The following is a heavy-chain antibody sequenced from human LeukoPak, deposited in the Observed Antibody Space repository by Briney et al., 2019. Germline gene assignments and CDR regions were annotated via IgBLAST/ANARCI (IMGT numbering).Heavy chain of an antibody. CDR1: GFTFCSYR. Sequence: GGSLRLSCAASGFTFCSYRMHWVRQAPGKGLEWVAFIRYDGSNKYYADSVKGRFTISRDNSKNTLYLQMNSLRAEDTAVYYCAKDISGYYDVAFDYWGQGTLVTVSS. CDR3: AKDISGYYDVAFDY. V-gene: IGHV3-30*02. J-gene: IGHJ4*02. CDR2: IRYDGSNK. D-gene: IGHD3-22*01.